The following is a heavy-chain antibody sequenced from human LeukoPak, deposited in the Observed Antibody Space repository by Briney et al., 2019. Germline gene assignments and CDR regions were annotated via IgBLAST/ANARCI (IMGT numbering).Heavy chain of an antibody. CDR2: IYYSGST. J-gene: IGHJ4*02. V-gene: IGHV4-59*09. CDR3: ARGVSGAVYFDY. Sequence: VYIYYSGSTNYNPSLKSRVTISVDTSKNQFSLKLSSVTAADTAVYYCARGVSGAVYFDYWGQGTLVTVSS.